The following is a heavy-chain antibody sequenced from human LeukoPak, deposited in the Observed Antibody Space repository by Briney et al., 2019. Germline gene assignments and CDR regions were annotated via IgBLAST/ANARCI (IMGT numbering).Heavy chain of an antibody. D-gene: IGHD2-15*01. CDR2: INSDGSST. V-gene: IGHV3-74*01. CDR1: GFTFSNSW. J-gene: IGHJ3*02. CDR3: AREGGYCSGGSCRDAFDI. Sequence: GGSLRLSCAASGFTFSNSWMSWVRQAPGKGLEWVSRINSDGSSTSYADSVKGRFTISRDNAKNTLYLQMNSLRAEDTAVYYCAREGGYCSGGSCRDAFDIWGQGTMVTVSS.